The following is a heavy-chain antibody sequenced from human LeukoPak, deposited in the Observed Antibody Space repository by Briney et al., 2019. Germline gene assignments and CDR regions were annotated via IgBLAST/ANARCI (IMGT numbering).Heavy chain of an antibody. Sequence: GGSLRLSCAASGFTFSSYSMNWVRQAPGKGLEWVSSISSSSSYVYYADSVKGRFTISRDNAKNSLYLQMNSLRAEDTAVYYCARSYYDILTGYQTALDCWGQGTLVTVSS. CDR1: GFTFSSYS. D-gene: IGHD3-9*01. V-gene: IGHV3-21*01. CDR3: ARSYYDILTGYQTALDC. J-gene: IGHJ4*02. CDR2: ISSSSSYV.